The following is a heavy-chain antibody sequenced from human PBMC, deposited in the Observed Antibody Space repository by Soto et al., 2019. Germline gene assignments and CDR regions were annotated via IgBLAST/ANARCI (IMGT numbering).Heavy chain of an antibody. CDR2: IYYSGST. CDR3: ASAGRYCISTSCYALDV. J-gene: IGHJ6*02. CDR1: GGSISSYY. V-gene: IGHV4-59*01. D-gene: IGHD2-2*01. Sequence: LSLTCTVSGGSISSYYCSWIRQPPGKGLEWIGYIYYSGSTNYNPSLKSRVTISVDTSKNQFSLRLSSVTAADTAVYYCASAGRYCISTSCYALDVWGQGTTVTGSS.